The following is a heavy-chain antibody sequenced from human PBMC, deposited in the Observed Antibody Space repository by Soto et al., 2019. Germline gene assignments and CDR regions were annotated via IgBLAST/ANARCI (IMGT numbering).Heavy chain of an antibody. Sequence: ASVKVSCKASGYTFTSYYMHWVRQAPGQGLEWMGIINPSGGSTSYAQKFQGRVTMTRDTSTSTVYMELSSLRSEDTAVYYCAREGLVLVPTTVNSDYYYYAMDVWGQRTKVTVSS. CDR3: AREGLVLVPTTVNSDYYYYAMDV. V-gene: IGHV1-46*01. CDR2: INPSGGST. J-gene: IGHJ6*02. CDR1: GYTFTSYY. D-gene: IGHD2-2*01.